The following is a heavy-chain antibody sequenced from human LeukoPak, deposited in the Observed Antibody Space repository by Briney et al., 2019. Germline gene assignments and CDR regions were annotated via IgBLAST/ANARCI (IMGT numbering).Heavy chain of an antibody. J-gene: IGHJ4*02. CDR1: GFTFDDYA. CDR3: AKESSATFDY. Sequence: PGGSLRLSCAASGFTFDDYAMHWVRQAPGKGLEWVSGISWNSGSIGYADSVKGRFTISRDNAKNSLYLQMNSLRAEDTALYYCAKESSATFDYWGQGTLVTVSS. CDR2: ISWNSGSI. V-gene: IGHV3-9*01. D-gene: IGHD6-25*01.